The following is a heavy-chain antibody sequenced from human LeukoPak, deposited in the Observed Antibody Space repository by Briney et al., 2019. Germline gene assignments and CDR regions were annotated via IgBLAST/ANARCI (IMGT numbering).Heavy chain of an antibody. CDR3: AKVRRATTGLDY. V-gene: IGHV3-48*04. Sequence: PGGSLRLSCAASGFTFSTYGMSWVRQAPGKGLEWVSYISSIGSTIYYADSVKGRFTISRDNAKNSLYLQMNSLRAEDTAVYYCAKVRRATTGLDYWGQGTLVTVSS. J-gene: IGHJ4*02. CDR1: GFTFSTYG. CDR2: ISSIGSTI. D-gene: IGHD1-26*01.